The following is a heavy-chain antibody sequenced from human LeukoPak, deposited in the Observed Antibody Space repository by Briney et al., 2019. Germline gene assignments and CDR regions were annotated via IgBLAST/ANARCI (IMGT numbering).Heavy chain of an antibody. V-gene: IGHV3-48*01. D-gene: IGHD4-17*01. Sequence: GGSLRLSCAASGFTFSSYSMNWVRQAPGKGLEWISYISSSSGSTYDADSVKGRFTISRDNAKNSLYLQMNSLRAEDTAVYYCARLGGVDYWGQGTLVTVSS. CDR1: GFTFSSYS. J-gene: IGHJ4*02. CDR2: ISSSSGST. CDR3: ARLGGVDY.